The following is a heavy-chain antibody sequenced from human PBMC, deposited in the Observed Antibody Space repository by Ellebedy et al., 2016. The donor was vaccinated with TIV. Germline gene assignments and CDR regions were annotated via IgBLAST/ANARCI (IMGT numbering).Heavy chain of an antibody. D-gene: IGHD3-16*01. Sequence: GESLKISCAASGFTFSSYGMHWVRQAPGMGLEWVAVIWYDGSNKYYADSVKGRFTISRDNAKNSLYLQMNSLRAEDTAVYYCAKDWGEGYGLDAFDIWGQGTMVTVSS. V-gene: IGHV3-33*06. CDR3: AKDWGEGYGLDAFDI. CDR2: IWYDGSNK. J-gene: IGHJ3*02. CDR1: GFTFSSYG.